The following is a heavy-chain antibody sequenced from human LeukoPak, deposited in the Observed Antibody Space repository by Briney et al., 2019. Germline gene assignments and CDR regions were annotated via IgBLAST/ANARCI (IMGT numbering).Heavy chain of an antibody. CDR2: IGSNGYT. Sequence: GGSLRLSCAASGFIFSDYAMNWVRQAPGKGLEWVSSIGSNGYTFYTGSVKGRFAISRDNAKSSLYLQMNSLRAEDTAVYYCARERLGYCSGGSCPGYFDYWGQGTLVTVSS. V-gene: IGHV3-69-1*01. CDR1: GFIFSDYA. CDR3: ARERLGYCSGGSCPGYFDY. D-gene: IGHD2-15*01. J-gene: IGHJ4*02.